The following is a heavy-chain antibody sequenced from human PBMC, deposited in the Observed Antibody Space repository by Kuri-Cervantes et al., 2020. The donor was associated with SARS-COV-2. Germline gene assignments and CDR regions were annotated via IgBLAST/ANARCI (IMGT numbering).Heavy chain of an antibody. V-gene: IGHV3-48*03. D-gene: IGHD7-27*01. CDR1: GFTFSSYE. Sequence: GGSLRLSCAASGFTFSSYEMNWVRQAPGKGLEWVSYISSSGSTIYYADSVKGQFTIFRDNAKNSLYLQMNSLRAEDTAVYYCARIGELGIPDYWGQGTLVTVSS. CDR3: ARIGELGIPDY. J-gene: IGHJ4*02. CDR2: ISSSGSTI.